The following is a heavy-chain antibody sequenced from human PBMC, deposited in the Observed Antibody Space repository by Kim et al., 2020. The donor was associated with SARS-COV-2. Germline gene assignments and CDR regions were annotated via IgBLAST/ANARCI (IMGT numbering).Heavy chain of an antibody. V-gene: IGHV3-33*05. CDR3: ARDRITMIVVVTGAYDAFDI. J-gene: IGHJ3*02. CDR2: ISYDGSNK. Sequence: GGSLRLSCAASGFTFSSYGMHWVRQAPGKGLEWVAVISYDGSNKYYADSVKGRFTISRDNSKNTLYLQMNSLRAEDTAVYYCARDRITMIVVVTGAYDAFDIWGQGTMVTVSS. D-gene: IGHD3-22*01. CDR1: GFTFSSYG.